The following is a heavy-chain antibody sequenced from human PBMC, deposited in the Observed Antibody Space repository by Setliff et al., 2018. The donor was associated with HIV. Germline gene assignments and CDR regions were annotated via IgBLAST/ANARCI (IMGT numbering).Heavy chain of an antibody. J-gene: IGHJ6*02. Sequence: ASVKVSCKASGYTFTSYGISWVRQAPGQGLEWMGWIGTYNGDTDYAQKFQGRVTMTRNTSIGAAYMELSSLRSEDTAVYYCARDETWGSLYYGLDVWGQGTTVTVSS. V-gene: IGHV1-8*01. CDR1: GYTFTSYG. CDR2: IGTYNGDT. D-gene: IGHD7-27*01. CDR3: ARDETWGSLYYGLDV.